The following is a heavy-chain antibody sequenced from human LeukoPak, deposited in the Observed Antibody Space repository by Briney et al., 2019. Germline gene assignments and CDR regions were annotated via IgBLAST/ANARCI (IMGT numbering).Heavy chain of an antibody. CDR1: GGTFSSYA. CDR3: ARGHYYGSSGQETY. J-gene: IGHJ4*02. CDR2: IIPIFGTA. Sequence: SVKVSCKAPGGTFSSYAISWVRQAPGQGLEWMGGIIPIFGTANYAQKFQGRVTITADESTSTAYMELSSLRSEDTAVYYCARGHYYGSSGQETYWGQGTLVTVSS. V-gene: IGHV1-69*13. D-gene: IGHD3-22*01.